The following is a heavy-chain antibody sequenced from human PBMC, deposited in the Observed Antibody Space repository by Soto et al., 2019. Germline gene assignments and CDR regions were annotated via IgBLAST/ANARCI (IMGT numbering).Heavy chain of an antibody. CDR1: GGSISSGGYS. CDR2: IYHSGST. D-gene: IGHD3-22*01. Sequence: QLQLQESGSGLVKPSQTLSLTCAVSGGSISSGGYSWSWIRQPPGKGLEWIGYIYHSGSTYYNPSLKSRVPISVDRSKNQFSLKLSSVTAADTAVYYCARARDSSGYYWGWFDPWGQGTLVTVSS. CDR3: ARARDSSGYYWGWFDP. V-gene: IGHV4-30-2*01. J-gene: IGHJ5*02.